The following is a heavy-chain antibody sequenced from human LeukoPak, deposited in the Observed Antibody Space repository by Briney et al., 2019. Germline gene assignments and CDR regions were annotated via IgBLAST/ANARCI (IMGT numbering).Heavy chain of an antibody. V-gene: IGHV3-9*01. J-gene: IGHJ2*01. CDR3: ARLSPVTMKAVSYWYFDL. CDR2: TSGNSGSM. Sequence: GGSRRLSCAASGFTLEDYARHWFRQPPGKGRKWVSGTSGNSGSMDYGDSVKGRFNISRDNARNSLYLETNSLRVEDTAVYYCARLSPVTMKAVSYWYFDLWGRGTLVTVSS. CDR1: GFTLEDYA. D-gene: IGHD3-22*01.